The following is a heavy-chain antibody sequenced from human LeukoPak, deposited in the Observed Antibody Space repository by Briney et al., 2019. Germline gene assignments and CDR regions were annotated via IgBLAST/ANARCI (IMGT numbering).Heavy chain of an antibody. CDR1: AFTPSSKY. V-gene: IGHV3-53*01. CDR2: IYSDVST. Sequence: GGSLRLSCAASAFTPSSKYMSWVRQAPGEGLEWVSVIYSDVSTYYAYSVKGRFTISRDNSNQTLYLQMKRLRAEDTAVYYCARRAHVFRYFGDAFDIWGQGTMVTVSS. J-gene: IGHJ3*02. D-gene: IGHD3-9*01. CDR3: ARRAHVFRYFGDAFDI.